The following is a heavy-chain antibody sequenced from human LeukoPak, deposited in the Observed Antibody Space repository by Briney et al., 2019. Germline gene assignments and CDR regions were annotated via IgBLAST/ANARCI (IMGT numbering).Heavy chain of an antibody. CDR1: GFTFSSYG. V-gene: IGHV3-30*02. Sequence: GGSLRLSCAAAGFTFSSYGMHWVRQAPGKGLEWVAFTRYDGSNKYYADSVKGRFTISIDNSKNTLYLQMNSLRAEDTAVYYCAKERAAGDWFDPWGQGTLVTASS. J-gene: IGHJ5*02. CDR2: TRYDGSNK. CDR3: AKERAAGDWFDP.